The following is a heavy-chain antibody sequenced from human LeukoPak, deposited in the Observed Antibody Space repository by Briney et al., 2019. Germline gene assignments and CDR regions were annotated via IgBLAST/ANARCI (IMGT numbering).Heavy chain of an antibody. J-gene: IGHJ6*03. CDR1: GFTFSSYA. V-gene: IGHV3-23*01. CDR3: AKGGYSIAAYYYYYYMDA. CDR2: ISGSGGST. Sequence: PGGSLRLSCAASGFTFSSYAMSWVRQAPGKGLEWVPAISGSGGSTYYADSVKGRFTISRDNSKNTLYLQMNSLRAEDTAVYYCAKGGYSIAAYYYYYYMDAWGKGTTVTVSS. D-gene: IGHD6-25*01.